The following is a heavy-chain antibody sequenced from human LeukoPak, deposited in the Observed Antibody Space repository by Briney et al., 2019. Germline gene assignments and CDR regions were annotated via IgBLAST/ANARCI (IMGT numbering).Heavy chain of an antibody. D-gene: IGHD3-3*01. CDR2: IFYSGDS. J-gene: IGHJ4*02. V-gene: IGHV4-59*08. CDR3: AGERGFWRENY. CDR1: GASISSYY. Sequence: SETLSLTCAVSGASISSYYWSWIRHPQGKGMEWIGYIFYSGDSNYNPALKSRVAISVATSENQFSLQLTSVTAADTAVYYCAGERGFWRENYWGQGSLVTVSS.